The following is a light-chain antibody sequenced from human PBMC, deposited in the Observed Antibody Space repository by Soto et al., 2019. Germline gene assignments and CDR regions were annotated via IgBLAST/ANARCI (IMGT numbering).Light chain of an antibody. Sequence: QSVLTQPPSASGTPGQRVTISCSGSSSNIGSNYVYWYQQLPGTAPKLLIYNNNQRPSGVPDRFSGSKSGTSASLAIRGLRSEYEADYYCAAWDDSLSGVAFGGGTKLTVL. V-gene: IGLV1-47*02. CDR1: SSNIGSNY. J-gene: IGLJ2*01. CDR2: NNN. CDR3: AAWDDSLSGVA.